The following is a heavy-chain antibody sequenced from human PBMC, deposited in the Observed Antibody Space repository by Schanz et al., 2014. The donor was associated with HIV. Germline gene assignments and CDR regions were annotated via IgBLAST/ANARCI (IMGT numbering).Heavy chain of an antibody. CDR2: FNPYSGGR. J-gene: IGHJ6*02. CDR1: GGTFRTYA. Sequence: QVQLVQSGAEVKKPGSSMKVSCKTLGGTFRTYAVSWVRQAPGHGLEWMGWFNPYSGGRIYAQQFQGRVVMTRDTSISTAYMELSGLTSDDTAVYYCARGLKDYYYALDVWGQGTTVIVSS. V-gene: IGHV1-2*02. CDR3: ARGLKDYYYALDV. D-gene: IGHD3-16*01.